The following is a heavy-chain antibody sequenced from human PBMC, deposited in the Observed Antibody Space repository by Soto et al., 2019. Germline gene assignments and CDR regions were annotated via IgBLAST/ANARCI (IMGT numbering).Heavy chain of an antibody. J-gene: IGHJ4*02. CDR3: AKDLTYHGSGSYFPFDY. Sequence: GGSLRLSCAASGFTFSSYAMSWVLQAPGKGLEWVSAISGSGGSTYYADSVKGRFTISRDNSKNTLYLQMNSLRAEDTAVYYCAKDLTYHGSGSYFPFDYWGQGTLVTVSS. CDR2: ISGSGGST. V-gene: IGHV3-23*01. CDR1: GFTFSSYA. D-gene: IGHD3-10*01.